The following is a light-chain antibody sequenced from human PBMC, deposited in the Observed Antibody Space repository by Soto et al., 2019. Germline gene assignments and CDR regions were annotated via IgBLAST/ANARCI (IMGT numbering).Light chain of an antibody. CDR3: QEYNDWSST. V-gene: IGKV3-15*01. CDR2: GAS. CDR1: QSVGSN. Sequence: EMVMTQSPATLYVSPGESATLSCRASQSVGSNLAWYQQKPGQAPRLLIYGASTRATGTPTRFSGSGSGTDFTLAISSLQSEDFAVYYCQEYNDWSSTFGQGTKLDIK. J-gene: IGKJ2*01.